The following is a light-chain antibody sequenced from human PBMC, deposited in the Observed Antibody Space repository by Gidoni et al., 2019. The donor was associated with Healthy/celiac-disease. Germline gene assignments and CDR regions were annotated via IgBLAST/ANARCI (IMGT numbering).Light chain of an antibody. CDR2: AAS. CDR1: QSISSY. V-gene: IGKV1-39*01. Sequence: DIQMTQSPSSLSASVGDRVTSTCRASQSISSYLNWYQQKPGKAPKLLIYAASSLQSGVPSRFSGSGSGTDFTLTISSLQPEDFATYYCQQSYSTPRVTFGAXTKVEIK. J-gene: IGKJ4*01. CDR3: QQSYSTPRVT.